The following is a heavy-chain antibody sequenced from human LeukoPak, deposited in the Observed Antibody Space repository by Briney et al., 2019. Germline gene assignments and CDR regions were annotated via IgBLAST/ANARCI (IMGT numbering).Heavy chain of an antibody. V-gene: IGHV7-4-1*02. CDR2: INANTGNP. D-gene: IGHD5/OR15-5a*01. Sequence: ASVKVSCKASGYTFSTHSINWLRQAPGQGLEWMGWINANTGNPTYAQGFTGRFVFSLDTSVSTAYLQISSLKAEDTAIYYCARDASTINLDYWGQGTLVTVSS. CDR3: ARDASTINLDY. CDR1: GYTFSTHS. J-gene: IGHJ4*02.